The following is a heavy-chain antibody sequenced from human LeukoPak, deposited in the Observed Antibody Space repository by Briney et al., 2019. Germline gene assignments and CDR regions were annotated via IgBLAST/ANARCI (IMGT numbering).Heavy chain of an antibody. J-gene: IGHJ4*02. CDR2: INHSGST. Sequence: SETLSLTCAVYGGSFSGYYWSWIRQPPGKGLEGIGEINHSGSTNYNPSLKSRVTISVDTSKNQSSLKLSSVTAADTAVYYCASSNIAARFYYFDYWGQGTLVTVSS. CDR3: ASSNIAARFYYFDY. V-gene: IGHV4-34*01. CDR1: GGSFSGYY. D-gene: IGHD6-6*01.